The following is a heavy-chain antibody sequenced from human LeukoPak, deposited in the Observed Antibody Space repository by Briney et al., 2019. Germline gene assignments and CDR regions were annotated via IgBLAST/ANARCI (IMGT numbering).Heavy chain of an antibody. D-gene: IGHD6-19*01. CDR3: AKVSTQWPHGYLDF. V-gene: IGHV3-23*01. Sequence: PGGTLRLSCAASGFTFSSYAMSWGRQAPGKGVEWVSGIYGSGQTTYYADSVKGRFTISRDNSKNTLYLQMSSLRVGDTAVYYCAKVSTQWPHGYLDFWGQGPLVTVSS. CDR1: GFTFSSYA. CDR2: IYGSGQTT. J-gene: IGHJ4*02.